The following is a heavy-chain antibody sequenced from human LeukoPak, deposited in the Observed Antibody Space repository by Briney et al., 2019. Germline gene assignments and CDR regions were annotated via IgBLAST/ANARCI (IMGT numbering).Heavy chain of an antibody. V-gene: IGHV4-38-2*02. CDR2: IYHSGST. CDR3: AEFYTDSSGWYFDY. D-gene: IGHD6-19*01. Sequence: SETLSLTCTVSGYSISSGYYWGWIRQPPGKGLEWIGSIYHSGSTYYNPSLKSRVTISVDTSKNQFSLKLSSVTAADTAVYYCAEFYTDSSGWYFDYWGQGTLVTVSS. J-gene: IGHJ4*02. CDR1: GYSISSGYY.